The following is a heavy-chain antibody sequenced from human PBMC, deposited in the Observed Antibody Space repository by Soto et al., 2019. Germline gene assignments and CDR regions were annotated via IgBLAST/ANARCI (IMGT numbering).Heavy chain of an antibody. D-gene: IGHD3-22*01. CDR3: ARDLHYYDSSGYYQEYYYGMDV. CDR1: EFTFIDSY. V-gene: IGHV3-11*01. J-gene: IGHJ6*02. Sequence: PGGSLRPPCAPPEFTFIDSYMTWIRQAPGRGLGGVSYISSSGSTIYYADSVKGRFTISRDNAKNSLYLQMNSLRAEDTAVYYCARDLHYYDSSGYYQEYYYGMDVWGQGTTVTVSS. CDR2: ISSSGSTI.